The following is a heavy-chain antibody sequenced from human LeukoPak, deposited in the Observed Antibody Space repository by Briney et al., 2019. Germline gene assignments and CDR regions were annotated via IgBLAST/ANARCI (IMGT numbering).Heavy chain of an antibody. CDR1: GLRFSSYW. D-gene: IGHD6-19*01. CDR3: VSGSGWIFAY. Sequence: GGSLRLSCAASGLRFSSYWMDWVRQAPGKGREWVAHIKEDGSGEYYVDSVKGRFTISIDNAKKSMYLQMNSLRVEDTAIYYCVSGSGWIFAYWGQGTLVTVSS. J-gene: IGHJ4*02. CDR2: IKEDGSGE. V-gene: IGHV3-7*03.